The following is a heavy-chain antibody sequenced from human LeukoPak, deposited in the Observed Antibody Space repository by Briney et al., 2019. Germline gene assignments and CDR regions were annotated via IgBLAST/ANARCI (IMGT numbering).Heavy chain of an antibody. J-gene: IGHJ4*02. D-gene: IGHD3-10*01. CDR2: INNSGGN. Sequence: SGTLSLTCAVYGGSFSGYYWSWIRQPPGKGLEWIGEINNSGGNNYNPSLRSQVTILVDTSNNQFSLKLSSVTAADTAVYYCARGPHYYGSGTYYARGSIDYWGQGTLVSVSA. V-gene: IGHV4-34*01. CDR1: GGSFSGYY. CDR3: ARGPHYYGSGTYYARGSIDY.